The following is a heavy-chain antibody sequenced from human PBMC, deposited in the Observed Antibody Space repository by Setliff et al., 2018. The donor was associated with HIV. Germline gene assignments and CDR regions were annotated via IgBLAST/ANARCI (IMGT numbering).Heavy chain of an antibody. CDR3: ARDMRHLAPLGYYFDY. CDR1: GGSIRSHY. J-gene: IGHJ4*02. V-gene: IGHV4-59*11. D-gene: IGHD3-10*01. Sequence: SETLSLTCTVSGGSIRSHYWNWIRQSPGKGLEWIAYFYYSGSPNYNPSLKSRVTMSVDTSKNQFSLKLGSVTAADTAVYYCARDMRHLAPLGYYFDYWGQGTLVTVSS. CDR2: FYYSGSP.